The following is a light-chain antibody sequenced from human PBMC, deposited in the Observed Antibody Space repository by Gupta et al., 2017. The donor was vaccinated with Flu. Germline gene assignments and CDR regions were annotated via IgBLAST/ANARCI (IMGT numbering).Light chain of an antibody. CDR1: SSDVGRSDS. J-gene: IGLJ1*01. CDR2: DVT. V-gene: IGLV2-14*01. CDR3: SSYTSGSTFYV. Sequence: QSALTQPASVAGSPGQSITISCSGPSSDVGRSDSVSWYQQHPDKAPKLIIFDVTNRPSGVSSRFPGSKSGNTASLTISGLQAEDETDYYCSSYTSGSTFYVFGTGTKVTVL.